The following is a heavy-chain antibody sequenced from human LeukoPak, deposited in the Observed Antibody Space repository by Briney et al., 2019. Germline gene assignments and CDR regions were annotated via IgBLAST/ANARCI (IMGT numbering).Heavy chain of an antibody. V-gene: IGHV3-30*04. CDR1: GFTFSTYA. CDR3: ASPNYGSHWGYFDY. D-gene: IGHD4-17*01. CDR2: ISYDGSDK. Sequence: GRPLRLSCAASGFTFSTYAKQWLRQARGKGLEWVAVISYDGSDKYYADSEGRRFLISRDNSKSTLYLQMNTLSSEHTVVYYCASPNYGSHWGYFDYWGQGTLVTVSS. J-gene: IGHJ4*02.